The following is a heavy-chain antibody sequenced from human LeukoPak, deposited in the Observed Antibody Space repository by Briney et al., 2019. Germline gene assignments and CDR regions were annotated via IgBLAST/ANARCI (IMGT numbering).Heavy chain of an antibody. V-gene: IGHV3-33*01. CDR3: ARTTRYEPHCSGGSCYATSEYFQH. J-gene: IGHJ1*01. CDR2: IWYDGSNK. Sequence: GGSLRLSCAASGFTFSSYGMHWVRQAPGKGLEWVAVIWYDGSNKYYAGSVKGRFTISRDNSKNTLYLQMNSLRAEDTAVYYCARTTRYEPHCSGGSCYATSEYFQHWGQGTLVTVSS. CDR1: GFTFSSYG. D-gene: IGHD2-15*01.